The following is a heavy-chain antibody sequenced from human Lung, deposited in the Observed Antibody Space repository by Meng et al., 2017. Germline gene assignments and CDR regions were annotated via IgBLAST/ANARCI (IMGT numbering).Heavy chain of an antibody. CDR3: VRRIEYSSSSGY. J-gene: IGHJ4*02. Sequence: EVQLLESGGGLVQPGGYPRFSCVASGFTFSSYAMTWVRQAPGKGLEWVSSISGSGGSTYYADSVRGRFTISRDNSKNTVYLQMNSLRAEDTAIYYCVRRIEYSSSSGYWGQGTLVTVSS. CDR1: GFTFSSYA. CDR2: ISGSGGST. D-gene: IGHD6-6*01. V-gene: IGHV3-23*01.